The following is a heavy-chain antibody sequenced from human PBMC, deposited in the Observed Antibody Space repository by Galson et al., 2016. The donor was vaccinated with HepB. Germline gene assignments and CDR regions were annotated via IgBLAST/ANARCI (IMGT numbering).Heavy chain of an antibody. V-gene: IGHV1-46*01. CDR3: TRGFITMVRGVLLGEFDY. CDR1: GYTFTSYY. CDR2: INPNGGST. D-gene: IGHD3-10*01. Sequence: SVKVSCKASGYTFTSYYMHWVRQAPGQGLEWMGIINPNGGSTTYAQKFQGRVTMTRDTSTSTVYMELSSLRSEDTAVYYCTRGFITMVRGVLLGEFDYWGQGTLVTVSS. J-gene: IGHJ4*02.